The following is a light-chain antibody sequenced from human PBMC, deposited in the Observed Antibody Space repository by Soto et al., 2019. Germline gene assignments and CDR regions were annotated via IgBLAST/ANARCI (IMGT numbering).Light chain of an antibody. J-gene: IGKJ1*01. CDR3: QQYNDNWT. CDR1: QSISSW. V-gene: IGKV1-5*03. CDR2: KAS. Sequence: DIQMTQSPSTLSASVGDRVTITCRASQSISSWLAWYRQKPGKAPKLLIYKASTLQSGVPSRFSGSGSGTEFTLAISSLKPDDSATYYCQQYNDNWTFGQGTKV.